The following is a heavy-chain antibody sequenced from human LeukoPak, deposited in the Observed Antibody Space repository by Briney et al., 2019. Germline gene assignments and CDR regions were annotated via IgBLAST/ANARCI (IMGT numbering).Heavy chain of an antibody. Sequence: GGSLRLSCAASGFTFSSYGMHWVRQAPGKGLEWVSFTDTSGRYVYYGDSVKGRFTISRDNAKNLLFLQMNGLRAEDTALYYCARGRSITLLRGVAMSDGFDIWGQGAMVAVSS. CDR3: ARGRSITLLRGVAMSDGFDI. J-gene: IGHJ3*02. CDR1: GFTFSSYG. V-gene: IGHV3-21*06. D-gene: IGHD3-10*01. CDR2: TDTSGRYV.